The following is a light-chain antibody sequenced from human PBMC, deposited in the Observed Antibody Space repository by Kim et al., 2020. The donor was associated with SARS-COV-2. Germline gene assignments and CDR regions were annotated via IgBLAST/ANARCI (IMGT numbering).Light chain of an antibody. CDR3: QAWDSSTAGV. Sequence: SYELTQPPSVSVSPGQTASITCSGDKLGDKYACWYQQKPGQSPVLVIYEDSNRPSGIPERFSGSNSGNTATLTISGTQAMDEADYYCQAWDSSTAGVFGT. V-gene: IGLV3-1*01. CDR2: EDS. J-gene: IGLJ1*01. CDR1: KLGDKY.